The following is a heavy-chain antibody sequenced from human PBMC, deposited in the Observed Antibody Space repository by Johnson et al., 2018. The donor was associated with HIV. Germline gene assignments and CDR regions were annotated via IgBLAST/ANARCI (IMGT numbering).Heavy chain of an antibody. D-gene: IGHD4-23*01. J-gene: IGHJ3*02. CDR1: GLTFSSYG. CDR3: ARDYRYGGNSAFDI. V-gene: IGHV3-30*02. CDR2: IHYDGSNK. Sequence: QMLLVESGGGVVQPGGSLRLSCAAPGLTFSSYGMHWVRQAPGKGLEWVAFIHYDGSNKYYADSVKGRFTISRDNSKNTLYLQMNSLRAEDTALYYCARDYRYGGNSAFDIWGQGTMVTVSS.